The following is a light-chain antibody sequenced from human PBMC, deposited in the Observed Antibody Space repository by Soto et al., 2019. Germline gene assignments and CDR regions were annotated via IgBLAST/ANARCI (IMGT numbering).Light chain of an antibody. CDR2: EVT. J-gene: IGLJ1*01. V-gene: IGLV2-14*01. CDR1: VSDVGSYNR. CDR3: NSYTNINTRACV. Sequence: QSVLTQPRSVSGSPGQSVTISCTGTVSDVGSYNRVSWYQQHPGKAPKLIIYEVTDRPSGVSNRFSGSKSGNTASLTISGLQAEDEAEYYCNSYTNINTRACVFGTGTKVTVL.